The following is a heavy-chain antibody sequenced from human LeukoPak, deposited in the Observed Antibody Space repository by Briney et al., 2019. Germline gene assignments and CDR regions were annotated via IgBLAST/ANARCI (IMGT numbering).Heavy chain of an antibody. CDR1: GFTFSDYG. CDR3: ARVGSISGWPTDS. J-gene: IGHJ4*02. Sequence: GGSLRLSCAASGFTFSDYGMNWVHQAPGKGLEWVSFISATSSYIYSAGSVKGRFTLSRDDATASLFLQMNRLRGDDTAVYYCARVGSISGWPTDSWGQGTLVTVAS. D-gene: IGHD6-19*01. V-gene: IGHV3-21*01. CDR2: ISATSSYI.